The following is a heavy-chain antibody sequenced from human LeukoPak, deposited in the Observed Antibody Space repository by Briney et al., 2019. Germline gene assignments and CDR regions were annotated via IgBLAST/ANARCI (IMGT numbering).Heavy chain of an antibody. V-gene: IGHV1-2*02. J-gene: IGHJ6*03. CDR2: INPYSGGT. CDR1: GYTFTGYF. D-gene: IGHD2-2*01. CDR3: ARDHKVVPAAIEGNYYYYYMDV. Sequence: ASVKVSCKASGYTFTGYFMHWVRQAPGQGLEWMGWINPYSGGTNYAQKFQGRVTMTRDTSISTAYMELSRLRSDDTPVYYCARDHKVVPAAIEGNYYYYYMDVWGKGTTVTVSS.